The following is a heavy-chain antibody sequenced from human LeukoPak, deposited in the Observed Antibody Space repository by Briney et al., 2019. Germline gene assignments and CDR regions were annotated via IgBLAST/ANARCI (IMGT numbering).Heavy chain of an antibody. J-gene: IGHJ4*02. Sequence: GGSLRLSCAASGSTFSGYGMHWVRQAPGKGLEWVGYIRYDGSDEYYADSVKGRFTISRDNSKNTLYLQMNSLRGEDTAVYYCARDASSGYSHYDYWGQGTLVTVSS. D-gene: IGHD3-22*01. CDR2: IRYDGSDE. CDR1: GSTFSGYG. CDR3: ARDASSGYSHYDY. V-gene: IGHV3-30*02.